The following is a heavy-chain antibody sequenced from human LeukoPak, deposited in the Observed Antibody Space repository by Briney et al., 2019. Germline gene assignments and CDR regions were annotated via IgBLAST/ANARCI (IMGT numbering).Heavy chain of an antibody. D-gene: IGHD2-2*02. CDR2: INSDGTTT. Sequence: GGSLRLSCVASGFTFSNYWMHWVRQAPGKGLVWISRINSDGTTTNYADSVKGRVTISRDNAKNMLYLQMNSPRVEDTAVYYCVATYLYAMDVWGKGTTVAVSS. CDR1: GFTFSNYW. CDR3: VATYLYAMDV. V-gene: IGHV3-74*01. J-gene: IGHJ6*04.